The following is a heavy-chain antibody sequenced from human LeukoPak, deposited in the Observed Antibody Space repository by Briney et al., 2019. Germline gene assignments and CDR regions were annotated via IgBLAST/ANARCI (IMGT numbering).Heavy chain of an antibody. D-gene: IGHD2-21*02. CDR1: GFTFTSYA. CDR2: LYSDGAT. J-gene: IGHJ3*01. V-gene: IGHV3-66*01. CDR3: ARVAYYRVTADQITDAFDV. Sequence: GGSLRVSCAGSGFTFTSYAFNWVRQAPGKGLQWVSILYSDGATYYADSVKGRFTISRGNSRSTLYLQMNSLRAEDTAVYFCARVAYYRVTADQITDAFDVWGHGTVVTVSS.